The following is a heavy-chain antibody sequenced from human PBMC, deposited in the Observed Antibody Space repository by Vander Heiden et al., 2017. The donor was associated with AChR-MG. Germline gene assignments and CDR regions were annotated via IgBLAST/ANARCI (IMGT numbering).Heavy chain of an antibody. CDR1: GGSISSDY. D-gene: IGHD3-22*01. CDR3: ARDRYYYDSSTYLLYMDV. J-gene: IGHJ6*03. V-gene: IGHV4-59*01. Sequence: QVQLQESGSGLVKPSETLSLTCTVSGGSISSDYWSWIRRPPGKGLEWIGYIYYSGSTNYNPSLKSRVTISIDTSKKQFSLKLSSVTAADTAVYYCARDRYYYDSSTYLLYMDVWGKGTTVTVSS. CDR2: IYYSGST.